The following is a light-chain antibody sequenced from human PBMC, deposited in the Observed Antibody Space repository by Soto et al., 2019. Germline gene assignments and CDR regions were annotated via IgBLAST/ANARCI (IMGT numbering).Light chain of an antibody. CDR2: AAS. V-gene: IGKV3-15*01. CDR1: ENVNTN. Sequence: EVVMTQSPATLSVSPGDSASLSCRASENVNTNLAWYQQKPGQAPSLLIYAASTRATGVPARFIGSGSGTEFSLTISDLQSEDFAVYYCQQYNDSPPYTFGQGTTL. J-gene: IGKJ2*01. CDR3: QQYNDSPPYT.